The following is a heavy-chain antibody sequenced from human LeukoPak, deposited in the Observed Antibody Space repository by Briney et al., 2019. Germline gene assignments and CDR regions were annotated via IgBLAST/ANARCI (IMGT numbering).Heavy chain of an antibody. J-gene: IGHJ5*02. CDR2: IYISGST. CDR1: GVSISSGSYY. V-gene: IGHV4-61*02. CDR3: ARCANNWFDP. Sequence: SQTLSLTCTVSGVSISSGSYYWSWLRQPAGKGLEWIVRIYISGSTNYNPSLKSRVTISVDTSKNQFSLKLRSVTAADTAVYYCARCANNWFDPWGQGTPVTVSS.